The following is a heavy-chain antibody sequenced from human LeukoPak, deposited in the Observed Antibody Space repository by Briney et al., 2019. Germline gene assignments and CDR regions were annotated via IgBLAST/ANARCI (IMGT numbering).Heavy chain of an antibody. Sequence: TGGSLRLSCAASGFTFSSYEMNWVRQAPGKGLEWVSYISSSGSTIYYADSVKGRFTISRDNAKNSLYLQMNSLRAEDTAVHYCARVGSYCSSTSCSDYWGQGTLVTVSS. J-gene: IGHJ4*02. V-gene: IGHV3-48*03. CDR1: GFTFSSYE. CDR3: ARVGSYCSSTSCSDY. CDR2: ISSSGSTI. D-gene: IGHD2-2*01.